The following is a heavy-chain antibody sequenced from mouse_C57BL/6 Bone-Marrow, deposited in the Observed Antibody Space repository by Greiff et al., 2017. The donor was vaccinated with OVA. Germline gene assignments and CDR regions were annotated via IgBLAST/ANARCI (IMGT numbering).Heavy chain of an antibody. D-gene: IGHD2-5*01. CDR2: IWWDDDK. V-gene: IGHV8-8*01. J-gene: IGHJ4*01. CDR1: GFSLSTFGMG. CDR3: ARINLYSNYVYYAMDY. Sequence: QVQLKESGPGILQPSQTLSLTCSFSGFSLSTFGMGVGWIRQPSGKGLEWLAHIWWDDDKYYNPALKSRLTISKDTSKNQVFLKIANVDTADTATYYCARINLYSNYVYYAMDYWGQGTSVTVSS.